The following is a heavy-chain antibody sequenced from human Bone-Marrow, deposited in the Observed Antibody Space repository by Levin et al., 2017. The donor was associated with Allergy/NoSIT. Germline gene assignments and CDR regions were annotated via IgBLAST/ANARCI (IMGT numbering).Heavy chain of an antibody. CDR2: IYYSGST. V-gene: IGHV4-31*03. CDR1: GGSISSGGYY. Sequence: SQTLSLTCTVSGGSISSGGYYWSWIRQHPGKGLEWIGYIYYSGSTYYNPSLKSRVTISVDTSKNQFSLKLSSVTAADTAVYYCARGGYSYGSAVPIAAFDIWGQGTMVTVSS. D-gene: IGHD5-18*01. CDR3: ARGGYSYGSAVPIAAFDI. J-gene: IGHJ3*02.